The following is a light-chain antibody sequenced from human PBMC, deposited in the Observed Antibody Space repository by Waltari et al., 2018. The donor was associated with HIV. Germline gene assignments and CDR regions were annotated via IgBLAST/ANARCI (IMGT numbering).Light chain of an antibody. CDR1: CSNIGTNS. V-gene: IGLV1-47*01. J-gene: IGLJ3*02. CDR3: AIWSDSLTGWV. Sequence: QSVLTQPPSASGGPGQRVTISCSGSCSNIGTNSVFCYHHLPGAAPRLLIYGNNQRPSGVPDRFSASKSDTSASLAISGLRSEDEGDYYCAIWSDSLTGWVFGGGTKVTVL. CDR2: GNN.